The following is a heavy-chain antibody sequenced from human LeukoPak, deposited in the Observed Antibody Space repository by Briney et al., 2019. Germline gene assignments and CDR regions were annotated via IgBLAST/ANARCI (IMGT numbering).Heavy chain of an antibody. CDR2: ISISSGYT. V-gene: IGHV3-21*01. Sequence: GGSLRLSCAASEFTLSIYNMNWVRQAPGKGLEWVAFISISSGYTKYADSVKGRFTLSRDDARNSMYLQMNSLRAEDTAIYYCVRQMVGASFDYWGQGTLVTVSS. CDR3: VRQMVGASFDY. J-gene: IGHJ4*02. CDR1: EFTLSIYN. D-gene: IGHD1-26*01.